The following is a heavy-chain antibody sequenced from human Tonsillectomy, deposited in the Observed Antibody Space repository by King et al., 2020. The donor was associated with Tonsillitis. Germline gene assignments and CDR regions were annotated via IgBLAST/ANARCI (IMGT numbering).Heavy chain of an antibody. V-gene: IGHV3-23*04. Sequence: VQLVESGGGLVQPGGSLRLSCAASGLTFSSYAMSWARQAPGKGLEWVSGISGSGGSTYYADSVKGRFTISRDNSKNSLYLQMNSLRAEDTAVYYCAKAGEEGYIDNYEVRHYYMDVWGKGTPVTVSS. CDR1: GLTFSSYA. J-gene: IGHJ6*03. CDR3: AKAGEEGYIDNYEVRHYYMDV. CDR2: ISGSGGST. D-gene: IGHD3-16*01.